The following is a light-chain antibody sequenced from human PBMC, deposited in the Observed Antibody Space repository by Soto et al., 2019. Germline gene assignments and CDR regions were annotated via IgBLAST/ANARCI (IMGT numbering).Light chain of an antibody. V-gene: IGLV1-47*01. J-gene: IGLJ1*01. Sequence: QAVVTQPPSASGTPGQRVTISCSGSSSNIGINYVYWFQQLPGTAPKLLIYRNNQRPSGVPDRLSGSKSGTSASLAISGLRSEDEADYYCAVWDESLRGYVFGTGTKVTVL. CDR3: AVWDESLRGYV. CDR2: RNN. CDR1: SSNIGINY.